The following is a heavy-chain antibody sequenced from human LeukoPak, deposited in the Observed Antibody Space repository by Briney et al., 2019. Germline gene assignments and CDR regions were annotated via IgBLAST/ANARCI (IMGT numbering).Heavy chain of an antibody. D-gene: IGHD3-10*01. CDR1: GFTVSSNY. CDR2: IYSGGST. CDR3: ARGINMVRGVTHFDY. V-gene: IGHV3-66*01. Sequence: EGSLRLSCAASGFTVSSNYMSWVRQAPGKGLGWVSVIYSGGSTYYADSVKGRFTISRDNSKNTLYLQMNSLRAEDTAVYYCARGINMVRGVTHFDYWGQGTLVTVSS. J-gene: IGHJ4*02.